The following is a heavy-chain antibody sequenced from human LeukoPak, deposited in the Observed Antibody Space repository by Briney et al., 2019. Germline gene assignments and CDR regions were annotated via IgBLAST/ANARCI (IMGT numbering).Heavy chain of an antibody. D-gene: IGHD3-22*01. V-gene: IGHV1-18*01. CDR3: ARDGDYYDSSGYLPDY. Sequence: ASVKVSCKASGGTFSSYAISWVRQAPGQGLEWMGWISAYNGNTNYAQKLQGRVTMTTDTSTSTAYMELRSLRSDDTAVYYCARDGDYYDSSGYLPDYWGQGTLVTVSS. CDR2: ISAYNGNT. CDR1: GGTFSSYA. J-gene: IGHJ4*02.